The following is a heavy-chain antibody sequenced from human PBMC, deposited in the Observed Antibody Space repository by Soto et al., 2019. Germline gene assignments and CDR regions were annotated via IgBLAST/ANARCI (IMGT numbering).Heavy chain of an antibody. D-gene: IGHD6-19*01. Sequence: SGGSLRLSCAASGFTFSSYGMHWVRQAPGKGLEWVAVISYDGSNKYYADSVKGRFTISRDNSKNTLYLQMNSLRAEDTAVYYCAKELSSGWNEPQFDDWGQGNLVTVSS. CDR1: GFTFSSYG. V-gene: IGHV3-30*18. CDR3: AKELSSGWNEPQFDD. J-gene: IGHJ4*02. CDR2: ISYDGSNK.